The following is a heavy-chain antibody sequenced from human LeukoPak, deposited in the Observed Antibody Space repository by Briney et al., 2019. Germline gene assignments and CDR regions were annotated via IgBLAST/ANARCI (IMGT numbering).Heavy chain of an antibody. CDR1: GGSFSGYY. V-gene: IGHV4-34*01. D-gene: IGHD3-10*01. Sequence: SETLSLTCAVYGGSFSGYYWSWIRQPPGKGLEWIGEINHSGSTNYNPSLKSRVTISVDTSKNQFSLKLSSVTAADTAVYYCARAGRWDTSIDYWGQGTLVTVSS. CDR2: INHSGST. J-gene: IGHJ4*02. CDR3: ARAGRWDTSIDY.